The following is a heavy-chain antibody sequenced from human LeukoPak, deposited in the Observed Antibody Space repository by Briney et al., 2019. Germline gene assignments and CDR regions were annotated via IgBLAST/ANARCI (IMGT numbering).Heavy chain of an antibody. CDR2: IYYSGST. V-gene: IGHV4-39*07. J-gene: IGHJ4*02. Sequence: PSETLSPTCTVSGGSISSSSYYWGWIPQPPGKGLEWIGSIYYSGSTYYNPSLKSRVTISVDTSKNQFSLKLSSVTAADTAVYYCARGSSSSGGDFDYWGQGTLVTVSS. CDR1: GGSISSSSYY. CDR3: ARGSSSSGGDFDY. D-gene: IGHD6-6*01.